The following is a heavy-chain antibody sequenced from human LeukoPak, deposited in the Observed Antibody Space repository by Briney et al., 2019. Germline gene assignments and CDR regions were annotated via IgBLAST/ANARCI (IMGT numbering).Heavy chain of an antibody. CDR1: GYNFTSYG. V-gene: IGHV1-18*01. CDR2: ISAYNGNT. CDR3: ARDLKRAEWFGESDYYMDV. J-gene: IGHJ6*03. Sequence: ASVKVSCNASGYNFTSYGISWVRQAPGQGLEWMGWISAYNGNTNYAQKLQGRVTMTTDTSTSTAYMELRSLRSDDTAVYYCARDLKRAEWFGESDYYMDVWGKGTTVTVSS. D-gene: IGHD3-10*01.